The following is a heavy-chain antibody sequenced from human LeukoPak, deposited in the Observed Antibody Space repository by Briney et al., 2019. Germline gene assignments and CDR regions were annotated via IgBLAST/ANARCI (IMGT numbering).Heavy chain of an antibody. CDR3: ARVEGYSYGYNWFDP. D-gene: IGHD5-18*01. CDR1: GYTFTGYY. CDR2: INPNSGGT. Sequence: GASVKVSFKASGYTFTGYYMHWVRQAPGQGLEWMGWINPNSGGTNYAQKFQGRVTMTRDTSISTAYMELSRLRSDDTAVYYCARVEGYSYGYNWFDPWGQGTLVTVSS. J-gene: IGHJ5*02. V-gene: IGHV1-2*02.